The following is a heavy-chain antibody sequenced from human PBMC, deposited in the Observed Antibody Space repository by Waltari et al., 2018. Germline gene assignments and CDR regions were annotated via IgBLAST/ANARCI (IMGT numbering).Heavy chain of an antibody. CDR2: ISYDGINK. D-gene: IGHD2-2*01. CDR1: GFPFSSYA. Sequence: QVQLVESGGGVVQPGRSLRLSCAASGFPFSSYAMHWFRPAPGKGLEWVAVISYDGINKYYADSVKGRFTISRDNSKNTLYLQMNSLRAEDTAVYYCARGPGYYYYYYGMDVWGQGTTVTVSS. J-gene: IGHJ6*02. V-gene: IGHV3-30-3*01. CDR3: ARGPGYYYYYYGMDV.